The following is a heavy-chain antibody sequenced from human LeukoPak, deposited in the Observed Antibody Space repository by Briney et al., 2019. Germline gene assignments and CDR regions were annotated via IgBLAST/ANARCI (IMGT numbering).Heavy chain of an antibody. CDR1: GGTFSSYA. J-gene: IGHJ5*02. V-gene: IGHV1-69*05. CDR3: AREDSSGLNWFDP. Sequence: SVKVSCKASGGTFSSYAISWVRQAPGQGLEWMGGIIPIFGTANYAQKFQGRVTITMDESTSTAYMELSSLRSEDTAVYYCAREDSSGLNWFDPWGQGTLVTVSS. CDR2: IIPIFGTA. D-gene: IGHD3-22*01.